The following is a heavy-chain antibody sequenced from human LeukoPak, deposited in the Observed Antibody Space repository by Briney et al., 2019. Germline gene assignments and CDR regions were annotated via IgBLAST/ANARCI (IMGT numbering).Heavy chain of an antibody. CDR3: VRDWVRYCSGGSCYGLDY. CDR1: GFTFSTYS. CDR2: ISSSSDYI. V-gene: IGHV3-21*01. J-gene: IGHJ4*02. Sequence: GGSLRLSCAASGFTFSTYSMNWVRQAPGKGLEWVSSISSSSDYIYYADSVRGRFTISRDNAKNSLYLQMNSLRAEDTAVYYCVRDWVRYCSGGSCYGLDYWGQGTLVTVSS. D-gene: IGHD2-15*01.